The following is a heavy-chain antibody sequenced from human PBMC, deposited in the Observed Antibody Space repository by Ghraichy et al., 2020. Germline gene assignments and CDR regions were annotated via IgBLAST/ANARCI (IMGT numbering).Heavy chain of an antibody. D-gene: IGHD3-3*01. CDR2: VYYSGST. V-gene: IGHV4-39*01. Sequence: GSLRLSCTVSGASITSFSFYWGWIRQPPGKGLEWIVGVYYSGSTYYNPSLKSRVTISVDTSKNQFSLKLSSVTAADTGVYYCAIWSGYRHYYYYMDVWGKGTTVTVSS. CDR1: GASITSFSFY. CDR3: AIWSGYRHYYYYMDV. J-gene: IGHJ6*03.